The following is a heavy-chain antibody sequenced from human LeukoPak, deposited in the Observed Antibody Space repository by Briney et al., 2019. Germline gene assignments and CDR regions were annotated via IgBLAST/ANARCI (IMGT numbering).Heavy chain of an antibody. CDR3: TREAEVVPAAIHWFDP. J-gene: IGHJ5*02. CDR2: IRSKAYGGTT. D-gene: IGHD2-2*02. V-gene: IGHV3-49*03. Sequence: GGSLRLSCTASGFTFGDYAMSWFRQAPGKGLEWVGFIRSKAYGGTTEYAASVKGRFTISRDDSKSIAYLQMNSLKTEDTAVYYCTREAEVVPAAIHWFDPWGQGTLVTVSS. CDR1: GFTFGDYA.